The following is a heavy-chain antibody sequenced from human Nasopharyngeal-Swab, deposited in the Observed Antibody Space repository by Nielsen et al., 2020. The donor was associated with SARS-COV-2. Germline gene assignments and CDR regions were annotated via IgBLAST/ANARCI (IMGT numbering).Heavy chain of an antibody. V-gene: IGHV3-49*04. CDR1: GFTFGDYA. D-gene: IGHD4-17*01. J-gene: IGHJ4*02. CDR2: IRSKAYGGTT. Sequence: GESLKISCTASGFTFGDYAMSWVRQAPGEGLEWVGFIRSKAYGGTTEYAASVKGRFTISRDDSKSIAYLQMNSLKTEDTAVYYCTRDRDGGYRYWGQGTLVTVSS. CDR3: TRDRDGGYRY.